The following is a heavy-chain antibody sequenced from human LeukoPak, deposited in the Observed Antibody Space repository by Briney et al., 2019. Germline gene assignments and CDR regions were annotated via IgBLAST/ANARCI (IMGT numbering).Heavy chain of an antibody. CDR1: GGSISSYY. V-gene: IGHV4-59*04. CDR2: IYYSGTI. Sequence: PSETLSLTCTVSGGSISSYYWSWIRQPPGKGLEWIGNIYYSGTIYYNPSLKSRVTISVDTSRNQFSLKLSSVTAADTAVYYCARRREGTSWVDYWGQGTLVTVSS. D-gene: IGHD1-26*01. CDR3: ARRREGTSWVDY. J-gene: IGHJ4*02.